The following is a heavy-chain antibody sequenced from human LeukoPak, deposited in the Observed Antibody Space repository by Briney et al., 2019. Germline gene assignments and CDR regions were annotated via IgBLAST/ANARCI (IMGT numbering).Heavy chain of an antibody. CDR3: ARDVASGYDRRFDP. CDR2: ISTSGNYI. J-gene: IGHJ5*02. D-gene: IGHD5-12*01. V-gene: IGHV3-21*01. CDR1: GFTFNTYS. Sequence: PGGSLRPSCAASGFTFNTYSMNWVRQAPGKGLELVSSISTSGNYIYYADSMRGRFTTSRDNAKNSLYLQMNSLRVDDTAVYYCARDVASGYDRRFDPWGQGTLVTVSS.